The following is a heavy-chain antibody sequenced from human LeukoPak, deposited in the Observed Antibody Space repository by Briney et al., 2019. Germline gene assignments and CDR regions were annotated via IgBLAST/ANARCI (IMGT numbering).Heavy chain of an antibody. CDR3: ARDKPYYYDSSGYCGI. CDR1: EYTFTGYY. Sequence: ASVKVSCKASEYTFTGYYMHWVRQAPGQGLEWMGWINPNSGGTNYAQKFQGRVTMTRDTSISTAYMELSRLRSDDTAVYYCARDKPYYYDSSGYCGIWGQGTLVTVSS. J-gene: IGHJ4*02. V-gene: IGHV1-2*02. CDR2: INPNSGGT. D-gene: IGHD3-22*01.